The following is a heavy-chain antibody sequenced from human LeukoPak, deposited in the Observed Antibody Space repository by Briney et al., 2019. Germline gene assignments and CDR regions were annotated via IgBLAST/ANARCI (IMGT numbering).Heavy chain of an antibody. J-gene: IGHJ4*02. D-gene: IGHD3-3*01. CDR1: GITFNSYW. CDR2: INGAGSRT. V-gene: IGHV3-74*01. Sequence: GGSLRLSCAASGITFNSYWMHWVRQVPGRGLVWVSRINGAGSRTSYADSVKGRFTISRDNAKNTLYLQMNSLRAEDTAVYYCARGVPYDSWSGPHYSDYWGQGTLVTVSS. CDR3: ARGVPYDSWSGPHYSDY.